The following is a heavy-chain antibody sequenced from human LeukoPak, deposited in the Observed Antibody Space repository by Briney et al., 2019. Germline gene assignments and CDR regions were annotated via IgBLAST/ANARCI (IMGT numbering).Heavy chain of an antibody. CDR1: GFTFSSYA. D-gene: IGHD6-19*01. J-gene: IGHJ3*02. Sequence: GGSLRLSCAASGFTFSSYAMSWVRQAPGKGLEYVSAISNNGGSTYYANSVKGRFTISRDNSKNTLYLQMGSLSTEDMAVYYCARDPAAVAGTVATDAFDIWGQGTMVTVSS. V-gene: IGHV3-64*01. CDR2: ISNNGGST. CDR3: ARDPAAVAGTVATDAFDI.